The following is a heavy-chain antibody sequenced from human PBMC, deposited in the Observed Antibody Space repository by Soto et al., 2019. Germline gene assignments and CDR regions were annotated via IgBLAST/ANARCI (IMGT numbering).Heavy chain of an antibody. CDR3: ARDQTYYDILTGYSVGMDV. V-gene: IGHV1-18*01. CDR2: ISAYNGNT. J-gene: IGHJ6*02. Sequence: ASVKVSCKASGYIFTSYGISWVRQAPGQGLEWMGWISAYNGNTNYAQKLQGRVTMTTDTSTSTAYMELRSLRSDDTAVYYCARDQTYYDILTGYSVGMDVWGQGTTVTVSS. CDR1: GYIFTSYG. D-gene: IGHD3-9*01.